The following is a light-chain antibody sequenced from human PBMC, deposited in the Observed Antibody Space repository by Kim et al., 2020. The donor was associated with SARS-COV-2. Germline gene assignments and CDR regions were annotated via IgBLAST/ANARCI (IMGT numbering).Light chain of an antibody. Sequence: DIQMTQSPSSVCASVGDRVTIPCRASQPIGTWLAWYQHKPGRAPKLLIYSAATLQSGVPSRFSGSGSGADFTLTINSLQAEDFSTYNCQQLNTSPFTFGPGTKVDIK. CDR2: SAA. J-gene: IGKJ3*01. CDR3: QQLNTSPFT. V-gene: IGKV1-12*01. CDR1: QPIGTW.